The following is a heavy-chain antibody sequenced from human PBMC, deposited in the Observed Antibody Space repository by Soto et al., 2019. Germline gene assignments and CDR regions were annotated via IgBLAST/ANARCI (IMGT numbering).Heavy chain of an antibody. V-gene: IGHV4-34*01. Sequence: SETLSLTCAVYGGSFSGYYWSWIRQPPGKGLEWIGEINHSGSTNYNPSLKSRVTISVDTSKNQFSLKLSSVTAADTAVYYCARGRKVVPYYYYYMDVWGKGTTVTVSS. CDR1: GGSFSGYY. D-gene: IGHD6-6*01. CDR2: INHSGST. CDR3: ARGRKVVPYYYYYMDV. J-gene: IGHJ6*03.